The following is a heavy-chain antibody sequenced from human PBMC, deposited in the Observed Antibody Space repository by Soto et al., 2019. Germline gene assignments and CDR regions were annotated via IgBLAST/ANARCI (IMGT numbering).Heavy chain of an antibody. J-gene: IGHJ4*02. V-gene: IGHV3-21*01. Sequence: GGSLRLSCAASGFTFSSYSMNWVRQAPGKGLEWVSSISSSSSYIYYADSVKGRFTISRDNAKNSLYLQMNSLRAEDTAVYYCAKDLGGTGGCDYWGQGTLVTVSS. CDR3: AKDLGGTGGCDY. CDR1: GFTFSSYS. D-gene: IGHD3-16*01. CDR2: ISSSSSYI.